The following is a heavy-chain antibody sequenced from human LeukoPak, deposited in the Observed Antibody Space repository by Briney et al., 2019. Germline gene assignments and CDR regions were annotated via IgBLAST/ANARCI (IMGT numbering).Heavy chain of an antibody. CDR3: AHCSSTSCYRWGYMDV. J-gene: IGHJ6*03. CDR1: GFTFSTFG. CDR2: ISSSSSYI. D-gene: IGHD2-2*01. Sequence: GGSLRLSCAASGFTFSTFGMNWVRQAPGKGLEWVSFISSSSSYIYYADSVKGRFTISRDNAKNSLYLQMNSLRAEDTAVYYCAHCSSTSCYRWGYMDVWGKGTTVTISS. V-gene: IGHV3-21*01.